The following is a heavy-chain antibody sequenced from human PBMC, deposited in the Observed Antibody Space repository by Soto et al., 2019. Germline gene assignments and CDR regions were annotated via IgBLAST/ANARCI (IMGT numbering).Heavy chain of an antibody. Sequence: SETLSLTCAVSGGSISSNNWWGWIRQPPGKGLEWIGYIYYSGSTYYNPSLKSRVTISVDTSKNQFSLKLSSVTAADTAVYYCARSRVGARGYYYYYGMDVWGQGTTVTVSS. CDR3: ARSRVGARGYYYYYGMDV. V-gene: IGHV4-28*01. J-gene: IGHJ6*02. CDR1: GGSISSNNW. CDR2: IYYSGST. D-gene: IGHD1-26*01.